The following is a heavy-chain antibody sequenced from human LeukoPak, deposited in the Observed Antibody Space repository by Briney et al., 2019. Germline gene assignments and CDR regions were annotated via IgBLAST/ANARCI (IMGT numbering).Heavy chain of an antibody. Sequence: GGSLRLSCAVSGFTFSNYGMHWVRQAPGKGLEWVTIIQYDGSNKYYTESVKGRFTISRDNSKNTLYLQMNSLRAEDTAVYYCAKDRGSATFDYWGQGTLVTVSS. D-gene: IGHD1-26*01. V-gene: IGHV3-30*02. CDR1: GFTFSNYG. CDR2: IQYDGSNK. J-gene: IGHJ4*02. CDR3: AKDRGSATFDY.